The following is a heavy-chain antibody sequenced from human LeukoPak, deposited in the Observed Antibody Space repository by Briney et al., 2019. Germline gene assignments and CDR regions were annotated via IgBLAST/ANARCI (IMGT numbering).Heavy chain of an antibody. Sequence: GGSLRLSCAASGLTFSSYAMSWVRQAPGKGLEWVSAISGGGGSTYYADSVKGRFTISRDNSKNTLYLQMNSLRAEDTAVYYCAKDPRITMIVVVITGDFDYWGQGTLVTVSS. CDR1: GLTFSSYA. CDR2: ISGGGGST. J-gene: IGHJ4*02. CDR3: AKDPRITMIVVVITGDFDY. V-gene: IGHV3-23*01. D-gene: IGHD3-22*01.